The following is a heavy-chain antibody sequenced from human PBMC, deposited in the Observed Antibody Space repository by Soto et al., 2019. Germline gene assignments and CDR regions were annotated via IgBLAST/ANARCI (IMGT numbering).Heavy chain of an antibody. V-gene: IGHV4-31*03. CDR2: IYYSGVT. CDR1: GYPNTRGDFY. D-gene: IGHD3-10*01. CDR3: ARDLRGRRSGRFDP. J-gene: IGHJ5*02. Sequence: SDNLSLTCTLSGYPNTRGDFYSTWIPRHPAKGLEWIGYIYYSGVTYYNPSLKSRATISVDTSKNQFSLNLSSVSAADTAMYYCARDLRGRRSGRFDPWGQGTLVTVS.